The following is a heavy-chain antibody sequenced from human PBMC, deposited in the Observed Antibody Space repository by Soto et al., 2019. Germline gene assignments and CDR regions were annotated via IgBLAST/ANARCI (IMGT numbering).Heavy chain of an antibody. CDR2: ISHSDAGT. J-gene: IGHJ6*02. V-gene: IGHV3-23*01. Sequence: GGSLRLSCTISGFTFSTYDMSWVRQAPGKGMEWVSVISHSDAGTYYADSVKGRFTISRDNSKTTLFLQMNSLRAEDTALYYCIRHAKLTTVNDTFGYYYCLDVWGQGTTVTVSS. CDR3: IRHAKLTTVNDTFGYYYCLDV. CDR1: GFTFSTYD. D-gene: IGHD4-4*01.